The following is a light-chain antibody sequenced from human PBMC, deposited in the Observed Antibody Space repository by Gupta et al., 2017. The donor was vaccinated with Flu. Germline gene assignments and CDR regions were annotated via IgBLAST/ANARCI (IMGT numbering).Light chain of an antibody. V-gene: IGKV3-11*01. J-gene: IGKJ3*01. Sequence: PTTCSLSPGERATLSCRASQSVSNYLAWYQQKPGQAPRLLIYDASNRATGVPARFSGSGSGTDFTLTISRLESEDFAVYYCQQRGNWPLTFGPGTKVDI. CDR1: QSVSNY. CDR3: QQRGNWPLT. CDR2: DAS.